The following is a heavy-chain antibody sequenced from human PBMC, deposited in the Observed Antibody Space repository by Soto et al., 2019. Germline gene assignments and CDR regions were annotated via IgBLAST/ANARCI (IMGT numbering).Heavy chain of an antibody. Sequence: QVQLVQSGAEVKKPGSSVKVSCKASGGTFSSYAISWVRQAPGQGLEWMGGIIPIFGTANYAQKFQGRVTITADESTSTAYMELSSLRSEDTAVYYCATVYVDTAMVAFYYFDYWGQGTLVTVSS. V-gene: IGHV1-69*01. CDR3: ATVYVDTAMVAFYYFDY. CDR2: IIPIFGTA. J-gene: IGHJ4*02. D-gene: IGHD5-18*01. CDR1: GGTFSSYA.